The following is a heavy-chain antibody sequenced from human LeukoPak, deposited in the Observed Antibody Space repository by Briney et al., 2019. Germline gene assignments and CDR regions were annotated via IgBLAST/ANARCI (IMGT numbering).Heavy chain of an antibody. J-gene: IGHJ4*02. CDR2: ISYDGSNK. CDR3: ARDYCSGGSCYSGFFDY. V-gene: IGHV3-30-3*01. D-gene: IGHD2-15*01. CDR1: GFTFSSYA. Sequence: PGGSLRLSCAASGFTFSSYAMHWVRQAPGKGLEWVAVISYDGSNKYYADSVKSRFTISRDNSKNTLYLQMNSLRAEDTAVYYCARDYCSGGSCYSGFFDYWGQGTLVTVSS.